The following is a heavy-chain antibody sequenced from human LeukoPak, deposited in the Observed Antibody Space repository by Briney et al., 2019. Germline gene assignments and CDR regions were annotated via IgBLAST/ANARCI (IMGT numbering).Heavy chain of an antibody. Sequence: SETLSLTCTVPGASIRTYFWSWFRQPAGKGLEWIGRVHSNGDTCYNPSLESRVTVSMDTSKNQFALNLTSLTAADTAVYYCARDIGLAHWGQGTLVTVSS. J-gene: IGHJ4*02. CDR3: ARDIGLAH. CDR2: VHSNGDT. D-gene: IGHD3-16*02. V-gene: IGHV4-4*07. CDR1: GASIRTYF.